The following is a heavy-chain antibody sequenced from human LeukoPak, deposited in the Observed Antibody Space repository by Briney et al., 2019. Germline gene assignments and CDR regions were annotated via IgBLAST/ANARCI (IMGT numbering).Heavy chain of an antibody. CDR1: GGSFSGYY. Sequence: PSETLSLTCAVYGGSFSGYYWSWIRQPPGKGLEWIGEINHSGSTNYNPSLKSRVTISVDTSKNQFSLKLSSVTAADTAVYYCARDVITMVRGVTYHNWFDPWGQGTLVTVSS. CDR2: INHSGST. J-gene: IGHJ5*02. D-gene: IGHD3-10*01. V-gene: IGHV4-34*01. CDR3: ARDVITMVRGVTYHNWFDP.